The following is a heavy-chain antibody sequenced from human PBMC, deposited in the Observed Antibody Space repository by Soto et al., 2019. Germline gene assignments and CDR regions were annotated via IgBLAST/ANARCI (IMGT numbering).Heavy chain of an antibody. D-gene: IGHD3-22*01. CDR1: GGTFNNYA. J-gene: IGHJ4*02. Sequence: ASVKVSCKASGGTFNNYASSRLRQAPGQGLEWMGGIIPIFGTANYAQKFQGRVTITADESTSTAYMELSSLRSEDTAVYYCARPNYYDSSGCFDYWGQGTLVTVSS. CDR2: IIPIFGTA. V-gene: IGHV1-69*13. CDR3: ARPNYYDSSGCFDY.